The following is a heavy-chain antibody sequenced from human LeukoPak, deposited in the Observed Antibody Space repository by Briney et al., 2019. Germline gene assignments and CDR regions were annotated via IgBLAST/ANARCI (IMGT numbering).Heavy chain of an antibody. J-gene: IGHJ6*02. Sequence: GSLRLSCAASGFTFSSYDMHWVRQATGKGLEWVSAIGTAGDTYYPGSVKGRFTISRENAKNSLYLQMNSLRAGDTAVYYCARGGQWLAYYGMDVWGQGTTVTVSS. CDR3: ARGGQWLAYYGMDV. D-gene: IGHD6-19*01. CDR2: IGTAGDT. V-gene: IGHV3-13*01. CDR1: GFTFSSYD.